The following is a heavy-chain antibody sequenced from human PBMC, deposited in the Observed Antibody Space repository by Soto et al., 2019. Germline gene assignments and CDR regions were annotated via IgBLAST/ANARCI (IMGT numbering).Heavy chain of an antibody. CDR3: ARDISYYDILTGYFPDAFDI. D-gene: IGHD3-9*01. CDR2: ISSSSSYI. CDR1: GFTFSSYS. Sequence: VVCRIISCAASGFTFSSYSMNWVRQAPGKGLEWVSSISSSSSYIYYADSVKGRFTISRDNAKNSLYLQMNSLRAEDTAVYYCARDISYYDILTGYFPDAFDIWGQGTMVTVSS. J-gene: IGHJ3*02. V-gene: IGHV3-21*01.